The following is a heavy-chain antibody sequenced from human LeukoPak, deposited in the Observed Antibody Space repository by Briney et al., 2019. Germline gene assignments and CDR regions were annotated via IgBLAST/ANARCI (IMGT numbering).Heavy chain of an antibody. Sequence: ASGKVSSTASGYTVTSYGISWVGQAPGQGLGWMGWMSAYIGGANYAQKPHRRDTMTPDTSTSTAYMEPRSLRSDDPAVYYCARDPPAGMVVMFGGDYWGQGTLVTVSS. CDR1: GYTVTSYG. J-gene: IGHJ4*02. V-gene: IGHV1-18*01. CDR3: ARDPPAGMVVMFGGDY. D-gene: IGHD3-16*01. CDR2: MSAYIGGA.